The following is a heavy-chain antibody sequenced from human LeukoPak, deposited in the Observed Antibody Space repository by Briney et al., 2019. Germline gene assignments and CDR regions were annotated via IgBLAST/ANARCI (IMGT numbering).Heavy chain of an antibody. CDR2: ITHSGST. Sequence: PSETLSLTCAVYGGSFSGYYWSWIRQPPGKGLEWIGEITHSGSTNYNPSLKSRVTISVDTSKNQFSLKLSSVTAADTAVYYCARIRITIFGVVIIERENWFDPWGQGTLVTVSS. CDR1: GGSFSGYY. D-gene: IGHD3-3*01. V-gene: IGHV4-34*01. CDR3: ARIRITIFGVVIIERENWFDP. J-gene: IGHJ5*02.